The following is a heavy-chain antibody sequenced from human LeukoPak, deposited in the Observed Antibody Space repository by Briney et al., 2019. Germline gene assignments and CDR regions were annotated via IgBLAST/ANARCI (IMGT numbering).Heavy chain of an antibody. Sequence: ASVKVCCKASGYTFTSYAISWVRQAPGQGLEWMGWISAYNGNTNYAQKLQGRVTMTTDTSTSTAYMELRSLRSDDTAVYYCARGRGVPAATPMDYWGQGTLVTVSS. CDR2: ISAYNGNT. CDR1: GYTFTSYA. V-gene: IGHV1-18*04. J-gene: IGHJ4*02. CDR3: ARGRGVPAATPMDY. D-gene: IGHD2-2*01.